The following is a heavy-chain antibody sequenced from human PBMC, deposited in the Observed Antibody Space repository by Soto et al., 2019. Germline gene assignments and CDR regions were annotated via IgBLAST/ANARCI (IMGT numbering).Heavy chain of an antibody. V-gene: IGHV4-39*07. J-gene: IGHJ5*02. CDR3: ARDRDYYGSGSLYNWFDP. D-gene: IGHD3-10*01. CDR1: GGSISSSSYY. CDR2: IYYSGST. Sequence: SETLSLTCTVSGGSISSSSYYWGWIRQPPGKGLEWIGSIYYSGSTYYNPSLKSRVTISVDTSKNQFSLKLSSVTAADTAVYYCARDRDYYGSGSLYNWFDPWGQGTLVTVSS.